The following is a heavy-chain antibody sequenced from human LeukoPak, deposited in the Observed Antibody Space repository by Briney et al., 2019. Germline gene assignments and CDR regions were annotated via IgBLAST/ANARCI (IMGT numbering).Heavy chain of an antibody. CDR3: AKDKKRGRYYYDSSGYQFDY. Sequence: SETLSLTCTVSGGSISSYYWSWIRQPPGKGLEWIGYIYYSGSTNYNPSLKSRVTISVDTSKNQFSLKLSSVTAADTAVYYCAKDKKRGRYYYDSSGYQFDYWGQGTLVTVSS. CDR2: IYYSGST. J-gene: IGHJ4*02. CDR1: GGSISSYY. D-gene: IGHD3-22*01. V-gene: IGHV4-59*01.